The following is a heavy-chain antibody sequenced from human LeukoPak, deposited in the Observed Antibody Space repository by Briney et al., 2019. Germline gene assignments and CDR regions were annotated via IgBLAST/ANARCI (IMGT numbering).Heavy chain of an antibody. CDR2: INWSGSNT. Sequence: PGGSLRLSCAAPGFTFDDYGMSWVRQAPGRGLEWVSGINWSGSNTGYADSVKGQFTISRDNAKNSLYLQMNSLRAEDMALYYCARDLGGWPPSYYFDYWGQGTLVTVSS. D-gene: IGHD6-19*01. CDR1: GFTFDDYG. J-gene: IGHJ4*02. CDR3: ARDLGGWPPSYYFDY. V-gene: IGHV3-20*04.